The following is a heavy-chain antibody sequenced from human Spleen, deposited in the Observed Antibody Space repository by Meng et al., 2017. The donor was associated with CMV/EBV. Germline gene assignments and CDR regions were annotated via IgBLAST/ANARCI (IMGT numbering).Heavy chain of an antibody. D-gene: IGHD1-26*01. CDR1: GFTFSSYW. Sequence: SWAASGFTFSSYWMSWVRQAPGKGLEWVADIKQDGSEKYYVDSVKGRFTISRDNAKNSLYLQMNSLRAEDTAVYYCVHGGSYYQFLDYWGQGTLVTVSS. CDR2: IKQDGSEK. V-gene: IGHV3-7*01. J-gene: IGHJ4*02. CDR3: VHGGSYYQFLDY.